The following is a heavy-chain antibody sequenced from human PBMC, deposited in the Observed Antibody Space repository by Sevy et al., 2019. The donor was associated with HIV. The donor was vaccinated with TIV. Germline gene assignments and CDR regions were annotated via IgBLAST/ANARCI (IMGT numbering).Heavy chain of an antibody. CDR1: GFTFNIYS. V-gene: IGHV3-23*01. J-gene: IGHJ4*02. CDR3: AREGCTKPHDY. CDR2: LSFGCGKI. D-gene: IGHD2-8*01. Sequence: GGSLRLSCAASGFTFNIYSMSWVRQTPGKGLEWVATLSFGCGKINHADSAKGRFTMSRDDSKNAVYLQMNNLRVEDTAIYYCAREGCTKPHDYWGQGTLVTVSS.